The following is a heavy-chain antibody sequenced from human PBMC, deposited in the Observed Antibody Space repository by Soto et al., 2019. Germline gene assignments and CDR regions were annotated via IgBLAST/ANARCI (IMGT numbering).Heavy chain of an antibody. Sequence: GGSLRLSCAASGFTFSSYGMHWVCQAPGKGLEWVAVIWYDGSNKYYADSVKGRFTISRDNSKNTLYLQMNSLRAEDTAVYYCARGGCSGGSCYLDYYGMDVWGQGTTVTVSS. J-gene: IGHJ6*02. CDR2: IWYDGSNK. D-gene: IGHD2-15*01. CDR1: GFTFSSYG. CDR3: ARGGCSGGSCYLDYYGMDV. V-gene: IGHV3-33*01.